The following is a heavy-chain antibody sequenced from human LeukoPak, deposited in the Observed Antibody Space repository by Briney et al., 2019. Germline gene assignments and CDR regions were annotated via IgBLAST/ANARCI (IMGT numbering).Heavy chain of an antibody. J-gene: IGHJ1*01. Sequence: SETLSLTCTVSGGSISSGSYYWSWIRQPAGKGLEWIGYIYYSGSTNYNPSLKSRVTMSVDTSKNQFSLKLNSVTAADTAMYYCAGWVETRGPEYFQYWGQGTLVTVSS. CDR1: GGSISSGSYY. V-gene: IGHV4-61*10. D-gene: IGHD3-10*01. CDR2: IYYSGST. CDR3: AGWVETRGPEYFQY.